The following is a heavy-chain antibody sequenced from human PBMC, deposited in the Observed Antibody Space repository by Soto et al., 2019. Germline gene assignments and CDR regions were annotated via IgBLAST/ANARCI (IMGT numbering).Heavy chain of an antibody. J-gene: IGHJ3*02. Sequence: ASVKVSCKASGYTFTSYGISWVRQAPGQGLEWMGWISAYNGNTNYAQKLQGRVTMTTDTSTSTAYMKLRSLRSDDTAVYYCARVTPDNDAFDIWGQGTMLTVSS. V-gene: IGHV1-18*01. CDR1: GYTFTSYG. CDR3: ARVTPDNDAFDI. CDR2: ISAYNGNT.